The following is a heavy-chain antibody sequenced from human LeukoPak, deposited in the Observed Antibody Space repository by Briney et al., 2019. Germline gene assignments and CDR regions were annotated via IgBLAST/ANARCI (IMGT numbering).Heavy chain of an antibody. V-gene: IGHV3-72*01. CDR2: TRTKANSYTT. Sequence: GGSLRLSCAASGFTFSDHYMDWVRQAPGKGVGWGGRTRTKANSYTTEYAASVKGRFSISRDDSKNSLYLQMNSLKTEDTAVYYCARVGRYFDAFDIWGQGTMVTVSS. CDR1: GFTFSDHY. CDR3: ARVGRYFDAFDI. D-gene: IGHD1-26*01. J-gene: IGHJ3*02.